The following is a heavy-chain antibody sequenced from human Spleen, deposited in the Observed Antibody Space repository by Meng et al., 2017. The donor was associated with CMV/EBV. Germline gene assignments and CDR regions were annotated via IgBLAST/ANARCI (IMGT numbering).Heavy chain of an antibody. D-gene: IGHD2-2*03. Sequence: LSLTCTVSGGSVSSGSYYWSWIRQPPGKGLEWVSYISSSGSIIYYADSVKGRFTISRDNSKNSLYLQMNSLRAEDTAIYSCVREMDEGSVDPWGQGTLVTVSS. CDR2: ISSSGSII. V-gene: IGHV3-11*04. J-gene: IGHJ5*02. CDR3: VREMDEGSVDP. CDR1: GGSVSSGSYY.